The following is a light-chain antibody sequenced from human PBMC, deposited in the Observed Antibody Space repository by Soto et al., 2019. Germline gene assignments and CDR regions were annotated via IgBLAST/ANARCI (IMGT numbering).Light chain of an antibody. CDR2: VVS. V-gene: IGLV2-14*01. CDR1: SSDVGGYNY. J-gene: IGLJ1*01. Sequence: QSALTQPASVSGSPGQSITISCTGTSSDVGGYNYVSWYQQHPGKAPKLMIYVVSNRPSGVSNRFSGSKSGNTASLTISGLQAEDEADYYCSSYTSSSTPFLFGTGTKLTVL. CDR3: SSYTSSSTPFL.